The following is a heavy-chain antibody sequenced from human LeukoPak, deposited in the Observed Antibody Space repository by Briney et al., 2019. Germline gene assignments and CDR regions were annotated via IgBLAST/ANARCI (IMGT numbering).Heavy chain of an antibody. CDR3: ARGRGRWAADGTRGFDY. CDR2: IIPIFGTA. V-gene: IGHV1-69*01. CDR1: GGTFSSYA. J-gene: IGHJ4*02. D-gene: IGHD6-13*01. Sequence: GSSVKVSCKASGGTFSSYAISWVRQAPGQGLEWMGGIIPIFGTANYAQKFQGRVTITADESTSTAYMELSSLRSEDTAVYYCARGRGRWAADGTRGFDYWGQGTLVTVSS.